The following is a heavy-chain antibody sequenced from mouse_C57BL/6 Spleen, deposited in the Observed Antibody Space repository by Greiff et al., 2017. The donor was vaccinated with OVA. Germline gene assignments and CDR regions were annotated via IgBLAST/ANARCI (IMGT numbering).Heavy chain of an antibody. D-gene: IGHD1-1*01. CDR3: ARGGYYGSSYGYFDV. Sequence: QVQLKESGAELVRPGTSVKVSCKASGYAFTNYLIEWVKQRPGQGLEWIGVINPGSGGTNYNEKFKGKATLTADKSSSTAYMQLSSLTSEDSAVYFCARGGYYGSSYGYFDVWGTGTTVTVSS. CDR2: INPGSGGT. J-gene: IGHJ1*03. V-gene: IGHV1-54*01. CDR1: GYAFTNYL.